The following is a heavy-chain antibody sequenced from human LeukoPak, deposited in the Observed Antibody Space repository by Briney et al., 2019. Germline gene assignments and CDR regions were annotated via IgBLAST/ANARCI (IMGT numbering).Heavy chain of an antibody. Sequence: PGGSLRLSCAASGFTFSSYAMSWVRQAPGKGLEWVSAISGSGGSTYYADSVKGRFTISRDNSKNTLYLQMNSLRAVDTAVYYCAKVSYYDSSGYSDYWGQGTLVTVSS. CDR3: AKVSYYDSSGYSDY. CDR1: GFTFSSYA. D-gene: IGHD3-22*01. J-gene: IGHJ4*02. CDR2: ISGSGGST. V-gene: IGHV3-23*01.